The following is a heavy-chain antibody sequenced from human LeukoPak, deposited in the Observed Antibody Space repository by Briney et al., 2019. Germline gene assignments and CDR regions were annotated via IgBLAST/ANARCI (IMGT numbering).Heavy chain of an antibody. CDR3: ARDLLGYCSSTSCYLFDY. Sequence: GGSLRLSCAASGFTFSGYWMSWVRQAPGKGLEWVANIKQDGSEKYYVDSVKGRFTISRDNAKNSLYLQMNSLRAEDTAVYYCARDLLGYCSSTSCYLFDYWGQGTLVTVSS. CDR2: IKQDGSEK. CDR1: GFTFSGYW. V-gene: IGHV3-7*01. D-gene: IGHD2-2*01. J-gene: IGHJ4*02.